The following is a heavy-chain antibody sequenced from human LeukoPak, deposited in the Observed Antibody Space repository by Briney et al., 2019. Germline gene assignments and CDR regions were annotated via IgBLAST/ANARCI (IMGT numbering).Heavy chain of an antibody. Sequence: SETLSLTCAVYGGSFSGYYWSWIRQPPGKGLEWIGEINHSGSTNYNPSLKSRVTISVDTSKNQFSLKLSSVTAADTAVYYCARHHGVYGDYAYYFDYWGQGTLVTVSS. V-gene: IGHV4-34*01. CDR1: GGSFSGYY. CDR2: INHSGST. D-gene: IGHD4-17*01. CDR3: ARHHGVYGDYAYYFDY. J-gene: IGHJ4*02.